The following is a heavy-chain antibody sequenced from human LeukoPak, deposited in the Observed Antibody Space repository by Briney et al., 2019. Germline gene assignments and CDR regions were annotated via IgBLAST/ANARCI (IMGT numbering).Heavy chain of an antibody. J-gene: IGHJ5*02. V-gene: IGHV3-33*01. D-gene: IGHD2-15*01. CDR3: ARAGGYCSGGSCYRGYSWFDP. CDR2: ILYNGSNK. Sequence: GSLRLSCAASGFTFSSSGMHWVRQAPGKGLEWVAVILYNGSNKYYADSVKGRFTISRDNSKNTLYLQMSSLRVEDTAVYYCARAGGYCSGGSCYRGYSWFDPWGQGTLVTVSS. CDR1: GFTFSSSG.